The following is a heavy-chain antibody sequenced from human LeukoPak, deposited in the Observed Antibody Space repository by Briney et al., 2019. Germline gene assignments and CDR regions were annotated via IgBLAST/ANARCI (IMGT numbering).Heavy chain of an antibody. CDR2: IYYSGST. V-gene: IGHV4-59*01. CDR3: ARESTIFGLGDAFDI. J-gene: IGHJ3*02. CDR1: GGSISSYY. D-gene: IGHD3-3*01. Sequence: SETLSLTCTVSGGSISSYYWSWIRQPPGKGLEWIGYIYYSGSTNYNPSLKSRVTISVDTSKNQFSLKLSSVTAADTAVYYCARESTIFGLGDAFDIWGQGTMVTVSS.